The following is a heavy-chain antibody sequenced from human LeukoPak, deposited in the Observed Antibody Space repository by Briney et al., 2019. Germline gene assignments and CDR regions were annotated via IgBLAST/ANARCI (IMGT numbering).Heavy chain of an antibody. Sequence: PGGSLRLSCAASGFTFSSYAMSWVRQAPGRGLEWVSSISGSGGSTYYADSVKGRFTISRDNSKNTLYLQMNSLRAEDTAVYYCAKSEGREYYFDFWGQGTLVTVSS. D-gene: IGHD3-10*01. V-gene: IGHV3-23*01. CDR1: GFTFSSYA. CDR2: ISGSGGST. CDR3: AKSEGREYYFDF. J-gene: IGHJ4*02.